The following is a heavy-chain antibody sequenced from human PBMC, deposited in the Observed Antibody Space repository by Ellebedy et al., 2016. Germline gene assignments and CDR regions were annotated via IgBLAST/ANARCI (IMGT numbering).Heavy chain of an antibody. V-gene: IGHV1-69*13. CDR2: IIPIFGTA. CDR1: GGTFSSYA. J-gene: IGHJ4*02. D-gene: IGHD3-9*01. CDR3: ARGGRLSGYPNVDFDY. Sequence: SVKVSCXASGGTFSSYAISWVRQAPGQGLEWMGGIIPIFGTANYAQKFQGRVTITADESTSTAYMELSSLRSEDTAVYYCARGGRLSGYPNVDFDYWGQGTLVTVSS.